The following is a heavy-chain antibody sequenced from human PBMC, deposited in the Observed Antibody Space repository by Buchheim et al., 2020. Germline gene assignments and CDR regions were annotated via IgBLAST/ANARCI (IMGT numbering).Heavy chain of an antibody. V-gene: IGHV3-23*01. CDR1: GFTFSSFA. CDR3: AKKGGGSWFPDY. J-gene: IGHJ4*02. D-gene: IGHD2-15*01. Sequence: EVQLLESGGDLVQPGGSLRLSCAASGFTFSSFAMTWVRQAPGKGLEWVSTISGSGNSTYYADSVKGRFTISRDNSKNTLYLQMNNLRAEDSAVYYYAKKGGGSWFPDYWGQGTL. CDR2: ISGSGNST.